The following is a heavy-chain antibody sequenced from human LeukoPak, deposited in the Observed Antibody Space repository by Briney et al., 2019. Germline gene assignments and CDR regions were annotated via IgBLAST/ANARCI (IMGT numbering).Heavy chain of an antibody. D-gene: IGHD6-19*01. V-gene: IGHV3-23*01. CDR3: AKDRDSGWTSGTNWFDP. CDR1: GFTFSSYA. J-gene: IGHJ5*02. CDR2: ISGSGGST. Sequence: GGSLRLSCAASGFTFSSYAMSWVRQAPGKGLEWVSAISGSGGSTYYADSVKGRFTISRDNSKNTLYLQTNSLRAEDTAVYYCAKDRDSGWTSGTNWFDPWGQGTLVTVSS.